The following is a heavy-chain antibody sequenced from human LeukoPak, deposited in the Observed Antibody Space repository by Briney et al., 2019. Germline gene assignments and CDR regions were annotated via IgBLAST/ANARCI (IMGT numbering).Heavy chain of an antibody. CDR3: ARGPGYSPFDY. J-gene: IGHJ4*02. V-gene: IGHV4-59*12. Sequence: SETLSLTCTVSGGSISSYYWSWIRQPPGKGLEWIGYIYYSGSTNYNPSLKSRVTISVDTSKNQFSLQLNSVTPEDTAVYYCARGPGYSPFDYWGQGTLVTVSS. CDR2: IYYSGST. D-gene: IGHD5-18*01. CDR1: GGSISSYY.